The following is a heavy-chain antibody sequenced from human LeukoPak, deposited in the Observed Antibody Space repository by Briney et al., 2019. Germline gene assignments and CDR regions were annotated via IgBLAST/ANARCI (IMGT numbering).Heavy chain of an antibody. V-gene: IGHV4-34*01. CDR3: ARSRQKGDFDY. CDR1: GGSFSGYY. D-gene: IGHD2-2*01. J-gene: IGHJ4*02. Sequence: SETLSLTCAVYGGSFSGYYWSWIRQPPGKGLEWIGEIKHSGSTNYNSSLKSRVTISVDTSKNQFSLKLSSVTAADTAVYYCARSRQKGDFDYWGQGTLVTVSS. CDR2: IKHSGST.